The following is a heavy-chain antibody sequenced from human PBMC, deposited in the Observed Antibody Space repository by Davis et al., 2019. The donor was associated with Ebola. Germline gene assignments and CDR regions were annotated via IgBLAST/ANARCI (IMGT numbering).Heavy chain of an antibody. CDR2: INPNSGGT. D-gene: IGHD6-6*01. J-gene: IGHJ6*03. CDR3: ARDLQQLVGAYYYYYMDV. CDR1: GYTFTGYY. Sequence: ASVKVSCKASGYTFTGYYMHWVRQAPGQGLEWMGWINPNSGGTNYAQKFQDRVTMTRDTSISTAYMELSRLRSDDTAVYYCARDLQQLVGAYYYYYMDVWGKGTTVTVSS. V-gene: IGHV1-2*02.